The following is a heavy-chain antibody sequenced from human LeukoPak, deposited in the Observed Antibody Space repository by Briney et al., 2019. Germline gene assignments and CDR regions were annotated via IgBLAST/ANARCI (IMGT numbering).Heavy chain of an antibody. CDR3: AKAGNGYYTNPDY. CDR2: ISWNSGSI. J-gene: IGHJ4*02. V-gene: IGHV3-9*03. CDR1: GFTFDDYA. D-gene: IGHD3-3*01. Sequence: GGSLRLPCAASGFTFDDYAMHWVRQAPGKGLEWVSGISWNSGSIGYADSVKGRFTISRDNAKNSLYLQMNSLRAEDMALYYCAKAGNGYYTNPDYWGQGTLVTVSS.